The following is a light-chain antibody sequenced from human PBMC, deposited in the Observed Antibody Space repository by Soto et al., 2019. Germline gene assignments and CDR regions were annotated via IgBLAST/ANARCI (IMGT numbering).Light chain of an antibody. V-gene: IGKV3-15*01. CDR3: QQYNNWPPYT. J-gene: IGKJ2*01. CDR2: GAA. CDR1: QTVNDY. Sequence: EVVMTQSPATLSVSPGERATLSCRASQTVNDYLAWYQQKPDQAPRLLIYGAATRATGITARFSGSGSGTEFTLTISSLQSEDFAVYYCQQYNNWPPYTFGQGTKVEIK.